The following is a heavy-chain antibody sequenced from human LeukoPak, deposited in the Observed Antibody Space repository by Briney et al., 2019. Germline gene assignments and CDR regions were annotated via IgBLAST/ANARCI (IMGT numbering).Heavy chain of an antibody. CDR3: ARGLEALRWFGEYTSSFDP. D-gene: IGHD3-10*01. J-gene: IGHJ5*02. V-gene: IGHV1-8*02. Sequence: ASVKVSCKASGGTFSSYAISWVRQAPGQGLEWMGWMNPNSGNTGYAQKFQGRVTMTRNTSISTAYMELSSLRSEDTAVYYCARGLEALRWFGEYTSSFDPWGQGTLVTVSS. CDR2: MNPNSGNT. CDR1: GGTFSSYA.